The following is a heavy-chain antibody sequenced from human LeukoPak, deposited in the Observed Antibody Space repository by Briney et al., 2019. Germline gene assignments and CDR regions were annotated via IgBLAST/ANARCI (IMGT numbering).Heavy chain of an antibody. V-gene: IGHV3-23*01. CDR2: ISGSGGST. CDR1: GFTFSSYA. D-gene: IGHD3-22*01. J-gene: IGHJ3*02. Sequence: PGGSLRLSCAASGFTFSSYAMSWVRQAPGKGLEWVSAISGSGGSTYYADSVKGRFTISRDNSKNTLYLQMNSLRAEDTAVYYCAKDIQLPDYDSSGPAAFDIWGQGTMVTVSS. CDR3: AKDIQLPDYDSSGPAAFDI.